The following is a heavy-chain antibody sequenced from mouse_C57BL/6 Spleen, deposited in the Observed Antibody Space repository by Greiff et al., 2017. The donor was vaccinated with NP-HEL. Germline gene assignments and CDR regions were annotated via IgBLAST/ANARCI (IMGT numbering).Heavy chain of an antibody. V-gene: IGHV1-15*01. CDR3: ITGPYYAMDY. Sequence: QVQLQQSGAELVRPGASVTLSCKASGYTFTDYEMHWVKQTPVHGLEWIGAIDPETGGTAYNQKFKGKAILTADKSSSTAYMELRSLTSEDSAVYYCITGPYYAMDYWGQGTSVTVSS. J-gene: IGHJ4*01. CDR1: GYTFTDYE. CDR2: IDPETGGT.